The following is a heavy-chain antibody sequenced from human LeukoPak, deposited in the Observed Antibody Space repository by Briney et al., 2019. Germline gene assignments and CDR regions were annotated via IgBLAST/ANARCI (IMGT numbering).Heavy chain of an antibody. CDR3: ARDPDYVWGSYRTMIDY. CDR2: INPNSGGT. V-gene: IGHV1-2*02. D-gene: IGHD3-16*02. CDR1: GYTFTGYY. J-gene: IGHJ4*02. Sequence: ASVKVSCKASGYTFTGYYMHWVRQAPGQGLEWMGWINPNSGGTNYAQKFQGRVTMTRDTSISTAYMELSRLRSDDTAVYYCARDPDYVWGSYRTMIDYWGQGTLVTVSS.